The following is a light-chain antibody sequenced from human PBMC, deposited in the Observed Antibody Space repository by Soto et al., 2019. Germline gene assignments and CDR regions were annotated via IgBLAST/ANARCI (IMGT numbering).Light chain of an antibody. CDR1: SSDFGSYKF. Sequence: QSALTQPASVSGSPGQSVTISCTGTSSDFGSYKFVSLYQHHPGTVPKVIIYETSKRPSGVSDRFSGSKSGNTASLTISGLQAEDEADYYCFSFTSPNTHVFGSGTKLTVL. J-gene: IGLJ1*01. CDR2: ETS. CDR3: FSFTSPNTHV. V-gene: IGLV2-23*01.